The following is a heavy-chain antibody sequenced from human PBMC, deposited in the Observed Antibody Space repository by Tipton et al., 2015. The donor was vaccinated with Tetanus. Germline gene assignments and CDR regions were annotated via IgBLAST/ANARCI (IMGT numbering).Heavy chain of an antibody. J-gene: IGHJ4*02. CDR1: GYTFTSYG. Sequence: QSGPEVKKPGASVKVSCKASGYTFTSYGLNWVRKAAGRGFEWMGWLNPKSGSAAYAPRFQGRVTMTTNTSITTAFMEVRSLTYDDTAVYYCGRASGYHYGSGSYYSGEDYWGQGTLVTVSS. V-gene: IGHV1-8*02. CDR3: GRASGYHYGSGSYYSGEDY. CDR2: LNPKSGSA. D-gene: IGHD3-10*01.